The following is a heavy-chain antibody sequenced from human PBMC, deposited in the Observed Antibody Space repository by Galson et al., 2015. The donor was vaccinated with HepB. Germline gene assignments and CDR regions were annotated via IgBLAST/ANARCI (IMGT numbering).Heavy chain of an antibody. CDR3: ARDIDSNGYYCLRY. J-gene: IGHJ4*02. CDR2: ISNDGSNK. CDR1: GFTLTTYA. D-gene: IGHD3-22*01. Sequence: SLRLSCAASGFTLTTYAMHWVRQAPGKGLEWVAGISNDGSNKYYADSVKGRFTISRDSSKTTLFLQMSSLRAEDTAVYYCARDIDSNGYYCLRYWGQGTPVTVSP. V-gene: IGHV3-30*04.